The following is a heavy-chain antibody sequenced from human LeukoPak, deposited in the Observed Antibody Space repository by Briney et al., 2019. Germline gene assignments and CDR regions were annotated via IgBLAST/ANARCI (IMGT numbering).Heavy chain of an antibody. CDR3: AKERLLRSAFDI. Sequence: GSLRLSCAASGLTFSSYAMSWVRQAPGKGLEWVSTISSSGGSTYYADSVKGRFTISRDNSKNTLYLQTNSLRAEDTAVYYCAKERLLRSAFDIWGQGTMVTVSS. CDR2: ISSSGGST. V-gene: IGHV3-23*01. D-gene: IGHD3-22*01. J-gene: IGHJ3*02. CDR1: GLTFSSYA.